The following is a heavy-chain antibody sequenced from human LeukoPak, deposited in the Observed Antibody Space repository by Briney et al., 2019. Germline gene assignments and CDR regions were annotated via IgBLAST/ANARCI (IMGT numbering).Heavy chain of an antibody. CDR2: IYYSGST. CDR1: GGSISSYY. V-gene: IGHV4-59*01. D-gene: IGHD3-10*01. Sequence: SETLSLTCTVSGGSISSYYWSWIRQPPGKGLEWIGYIYYSGSTNYNPSLKSRVTISVDTSKNQFSLKLSSVTAADTAVYYCARASGPSHFDYWGQGTLVTVSS. J-gene: IGHJ4*02. CDR3: ARASGPSHFDY.